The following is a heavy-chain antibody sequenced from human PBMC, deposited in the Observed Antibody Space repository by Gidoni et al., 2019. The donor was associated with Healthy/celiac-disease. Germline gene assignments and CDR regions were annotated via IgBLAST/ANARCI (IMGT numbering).Heavy chain of an antibody. CDR3: ARDSLYCSSTSCYVAYYFDY. CDR2: ISYDGSNK. V-gene: IGHV3-30*01. Sequence: QVQLVESGGGVVQPGRSLRLSCAASGFPFRSYAMHWVRQAPGKGLEWVAVISYDGSNKDYADSVKGRFTISRDNSKNTLYLQMNSLRAEDTAVYYCARDSLYCSSTSCYVAYYFDYWGQGTLVTVSS. CDR1: GFPFRSYA. J-gene: IGHJ4*02. D-gene: IGHD2-2*01.